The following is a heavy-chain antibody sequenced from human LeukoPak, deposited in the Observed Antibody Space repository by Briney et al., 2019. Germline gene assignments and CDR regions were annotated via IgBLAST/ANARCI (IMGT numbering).Heavy chain of an antibody. CDR2: INHDGSET. CDR1: GFTFSTSW. J-gene: IGHJ4*02. D-gene: IGHD2-2*01. Sequence: GGSLRLSCEGSGFTFSTSWMHWVRQAPGKGPEYVSYINHDGSETNYVDSVKGRFTISRDNAKNSLSLQMNSLRAEDTAVYYCARDFGGYCSSGNCYLGYLDYWGQGTLVTVSS. V-gene: IGHV3-7*01. CDR3: ARDFGGYCSSGNCYLGYLDY.